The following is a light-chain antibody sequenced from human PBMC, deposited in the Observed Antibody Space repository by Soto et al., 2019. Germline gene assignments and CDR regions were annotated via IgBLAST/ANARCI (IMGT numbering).Light chain of an antibody. CDR1: SSHIGAHNF. Sequence: QSALTQPASVPGSPRHAITVTCSGTSSHIGAHNFVSWYQQHPGKAPKLIIYEVINWPSGVSDRFSGSKSGNTASLTISGLQSEDEADYYCNSYTTSNTFVFGSGTKVTVL. V-gene: IGLV2-14*03. J-gene: IGLJ1*01. CDR2: EVI. CDR3: NSYTTSNTFV.